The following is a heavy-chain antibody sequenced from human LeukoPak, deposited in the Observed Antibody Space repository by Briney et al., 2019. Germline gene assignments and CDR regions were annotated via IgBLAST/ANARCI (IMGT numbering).Heavy chain of an antibody. CDR3: ARDRGTTSSSGWYFDP. Sequence: PGRSLRLSCAASGFTFSNSGMHWVGQAPAKGLEWVAIIWYDGSNKYYTDSVKGRFSISRDNSKNTLYLQMNSLRAEDTAVYYCARDRGTTSSSGWYFDPWGHGTLATVSS. D-gene: IGHD6-6*01. J-gene: IGHJ2*01. CDR1: GFTFSNSG. V-gene: IGHV3-33*01. CDR2: IWYDGSNK.